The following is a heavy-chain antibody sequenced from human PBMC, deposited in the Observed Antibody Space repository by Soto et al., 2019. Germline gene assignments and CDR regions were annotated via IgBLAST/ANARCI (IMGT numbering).Heavy chain of an antibody. J-gene: IGHJ4*01. CDR3: ARARGSSGRPYYLDY. V-gene: IGHV3-74*03. Sequence: EVQLVESGGGLVQPGGSLSFSGAASGFTFSSFWMHWARQAPGKGLKWVSRISSDGSGTTNADSVKGRFSISSDNAKNTLFLQMNSLRAEDTAVYYCARARGSSGRPYYLDYWGQGTLVPVSS. D-gene: IGHD6-19*01. CDR1: GFTFSSFW. CDR2: ISSDGSGT.